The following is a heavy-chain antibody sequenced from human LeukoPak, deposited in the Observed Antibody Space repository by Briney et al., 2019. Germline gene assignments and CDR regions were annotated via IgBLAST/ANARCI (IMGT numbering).Heavy chain of an antibody. V-gene: IGHV1-8*01. Sequence: WASVKVSCKASGYTFTSYDINWVRQAPGQGLERMGWMNPNSGNTGYAQKFQGKVTMTRNTSISTAYMELSSLRSEDTAVYYCARGSTVTGFGDWGQGTLVTVSS. J-gene: IGHJ4*02. CDR1: GYTFTSYD. D-gene: IGHD4-17*01. CDR2: MNPNSGNT. CDR3: ARGSTVTGFGD.